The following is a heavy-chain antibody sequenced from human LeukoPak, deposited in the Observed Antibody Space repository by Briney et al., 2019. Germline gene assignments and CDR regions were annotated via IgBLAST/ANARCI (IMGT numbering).Heavy chain of an antibody. CDR3: AKDSLADIDY. D-gene: IGHD3-16*01. V-gene: IGHV3-30*02. CDR1: GFIFGTYG. Sequence: PGGSLRLSCAASGFIFGTYGMYWVRQAPGKGLEWVAFIRHDGSIKNYADSVKGRSTISRDNSKNTLYLRMNSLRAEDTAVYYCAKDSLADIDYWGQGTLVTVSS. J-gene: IGHJ4*02. CDR2: IRHDGSIK.